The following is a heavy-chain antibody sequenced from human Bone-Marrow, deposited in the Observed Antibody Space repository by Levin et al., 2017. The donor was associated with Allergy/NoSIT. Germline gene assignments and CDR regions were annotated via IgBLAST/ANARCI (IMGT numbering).Heavy chain of an antibody. CDR1: GASIGSDSLY. J-gene: IGHJ3*02. D-gene: IGHD4-11*01. V-gene: IGHV4-61*01. CDR2: IYYTGFT. CDR3: AKLHESSNSAFDI. Sequence: LSLTCTVSGASIGSDSLYWSWLRQPPGRGLEWIAYIYYTGFTNSNPSLESRVTLSVVTSKNQFSLELSSVTAADTAVYYCAKLHESSNSAFDIWGQGTMVIVSA.